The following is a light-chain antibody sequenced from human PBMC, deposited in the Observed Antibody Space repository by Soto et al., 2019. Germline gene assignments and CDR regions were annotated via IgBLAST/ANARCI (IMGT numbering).Light chain of an antibody. V-gene: IGKV3-15*01. CDR3: QQYSNWPYT. CDR1: ESVRTS. J-gene: IGKJ2*01. CDR2: GAS. Sequence: EIVLTQSPATLSVSPGERATLSCRASESVRTSLAWYQQKPGRSPSLLIYGASNRASGVPDRFGGSGSGTEFTLTINSLESGDFAIYYCQQYSNWPYTFGQGTKLEIK.